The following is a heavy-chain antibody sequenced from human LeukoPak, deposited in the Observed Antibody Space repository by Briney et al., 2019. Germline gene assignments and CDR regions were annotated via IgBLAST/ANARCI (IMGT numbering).Heavy chain of an antibody. D-gene: IGHD1/OR15-1a*01. Sequence: SETLSLTCAVSGGSISSSNWWSWVRQPPGQGLEWIGEIYHSGSTNYNPSLKSRVTISVDKSKNQFSLKLSSVTAADTAVYYCARNENSDWYFDLWGRGTLVTVSS. J-gene: IGHJ2*01. CDR1: GGSISSSNW. V-gene: IGHV4-4*02. CDR2: IYHSGST. CDR3: ARNENSDWYFDL.